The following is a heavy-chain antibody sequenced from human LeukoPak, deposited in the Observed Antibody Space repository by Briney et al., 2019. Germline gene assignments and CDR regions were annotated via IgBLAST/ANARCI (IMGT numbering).Heavy chain of an antibody. Sequence: GGSLRLSCVGSGFIFSSYSMNWVRQAPGKGLEWVSYITGSGGRTQYADSVKGRFTISRDNAKNSLYLQMNSLRAEDTAVYYCAKGSVAGRQRAPPKEWFDPWGQGTLVTVSS. CDR3: AKGSVAGRQRAPPKEWFDP. J-gene: IGHJ5*02. V-gene: IGHV3-21*01. D-gene: IGHD6-6*01. CDR2: ITGSGGRT. CDR1: GFIFSSYS.